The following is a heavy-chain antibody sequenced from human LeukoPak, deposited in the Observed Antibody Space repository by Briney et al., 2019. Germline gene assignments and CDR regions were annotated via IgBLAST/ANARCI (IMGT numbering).Heavy chain of an antibody. CDR2: VYSSGST. CDR3: ARGRGIGRSGPYYFDY. J-gene: IGHJ4*02. D-gene: IGHD6-19*01. CDR1: GGSISSGSYY. Sequence: PSQTLSLTCTVSGGSISSGSYYWSWIRQPAGKGLEWIGRVYSSGSTYYNPSLKSRVTISVDTSKNQFSLKLSSVTAADTAVYYCARGRGIGRSGPYYFDYWGQGTLVTVSS. V-gene: IGHV4-61*02.